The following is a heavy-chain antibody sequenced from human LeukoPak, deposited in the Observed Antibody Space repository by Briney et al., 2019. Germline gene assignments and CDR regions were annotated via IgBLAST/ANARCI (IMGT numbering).Heavy chain of an antibody. V-gene: IGHV3-7*03. D-gene: IGHD2-15*01. Sequence: PGGSLRLSCAASGFTFSTNWMSWVRQAPGKGLEWVANIKPDGSDKYYVGSVEGRFTISRDNAKNSLYLQMNSLRADDTAVYYCAKSVAASRDPNWFDPWGQGTLVTVSS. CDR3: AKSVAASRDPNWFDP. CDR2: IKPDGSDK. J-gene: IGHJ5*02. CDR1: GFTFSTNW.